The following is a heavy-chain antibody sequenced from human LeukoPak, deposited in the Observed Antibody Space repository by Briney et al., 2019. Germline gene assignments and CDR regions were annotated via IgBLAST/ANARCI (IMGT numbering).Heavy chain of an antibody. V-gene: IGHV3-33*01. CDR2: IWYDGSNK. J-gene: IGHJ5*02. D-gene: IGHD3-10*02. CDR3: ARVHMPYQQMFGWFDP. Sequence: GRSLRLSCAASGFTFSSYGMHWVRQAPGKGLEWVAVIWYDGSNKYYADSVKGRFTISRDNSKNTLYLQMSSLRAEDTAVYYCARVHMPYQQMFGWFDPWGQGTLVTVSS. CDR1: GFTFSSYG.